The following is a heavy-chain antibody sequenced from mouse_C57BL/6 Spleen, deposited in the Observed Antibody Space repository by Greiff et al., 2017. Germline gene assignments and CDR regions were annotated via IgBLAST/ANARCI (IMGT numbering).Heavy chain of an antibody. CDR1: GYTFTSYW. CDR3: AKERGNWDDYAMDY. V-gene: IGHV1-59*01. Sequence: QVQLQQPGAELVRPGTSVKLSCKASGYTFTSYWMHWVKQRPGQGLEWIGVIDPSDSYTNYNQKFKGKATLTVDTSSSTAYMQLSSLTSEDSAVYYGAKERGNWDDYAMDYWGQGTSVTVSS. CDR2: IDPSDSYT. D-gene: IGHD4-1*01. J-gene: IGHJ4*01.